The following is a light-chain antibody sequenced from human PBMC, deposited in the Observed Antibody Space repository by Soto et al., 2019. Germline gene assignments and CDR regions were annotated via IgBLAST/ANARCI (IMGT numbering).Light chain of an antibody. CDR3: QQSNSYPWT. J-gene: IGKJ1*01. V-gene: IGKV1-5*03. Sequence: DIQMTQSPSTLSASAGDRVTITCRASQSISPWLAWYQQKPGKAPKLLIYKASSLQSGVPSRFSGSGSGTEFNLTISNLQPDDFATYYCQQSNSYPWTFGQGTKVDI. CDR2: KAS. CDR1: QSISPW.